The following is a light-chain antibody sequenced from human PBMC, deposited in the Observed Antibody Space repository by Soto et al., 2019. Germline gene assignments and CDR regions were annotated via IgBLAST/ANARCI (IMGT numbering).Light chain of an antibody. J-gene: IGLJ3*02. CDR3: GTWDTSLSGWV. CDR1: NSNIGAGYD. V-gene: IGLV1-51*01. Sequence: QSVLTQPPSVSGAPGQRVTISCTGGNSNIGAGYDVHWYRQISGTAPKLLIYDNYKRPSGIPDRFSGSKSGTSTTLGITGLQTGDEADYYCGTWDTSLSGWVFGGGTKLTVL. CDR2: DNY.